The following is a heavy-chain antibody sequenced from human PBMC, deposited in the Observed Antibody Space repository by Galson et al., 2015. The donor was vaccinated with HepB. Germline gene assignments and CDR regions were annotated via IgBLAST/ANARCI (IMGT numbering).Heavy chain of an antibody. CDR2: IIPMSGTT. J-gene: IGHJ6*02. D-gene: IGHD2-8*01. CDR3: ARGRCTNGVCYDYYYHGMDI. V-gene: IGHV1-69*13. CDR1: GGTFSSYA. Sequence: SVKVSCKASGGTFSSYAITWVRQAPGQGLEWMGGIIPMSGTTNCAQKFQGRVTITADESTSTAYMELSSLRSEDTAVYYCARGRCTNGVCYDYYYHGMDIWGQGTTVTVSS.